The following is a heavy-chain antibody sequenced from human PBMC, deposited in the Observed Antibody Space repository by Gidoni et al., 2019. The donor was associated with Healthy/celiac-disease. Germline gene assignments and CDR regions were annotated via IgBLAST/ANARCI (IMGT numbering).Heavy chain of an antibody. CDR3: ALIRVATIMFYFDY. J-gene: IGHJ4*02. CDR2: IIPIFGTA. D-gene: IGHD5-12*01. CDR1: VGTFISYA. Sequence: KKPWSSVKVSCNASVGTFISYAISWVRQAPGQGLEWMGGIIPIFGTANYAQKFQGRVTITADESTSTAYMELSSLRSEDTAVYYCALIRVATIMFYFDYWGQGTLVTVSS. V-gene: IGHV1-69*01.